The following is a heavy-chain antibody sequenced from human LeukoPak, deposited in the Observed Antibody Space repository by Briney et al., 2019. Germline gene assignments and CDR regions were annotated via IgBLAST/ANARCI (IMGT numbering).Heavy chain of an antibody. CDR2: ISISGSTI. Sequence: GGSLRLSCAPSGFTFSDYYMSWIRQAPGKGLEWVSYISISGSTIYYADSVKGRFTISRDNAKNSLYLQMNSLRAEDTAVYYCARGSCSGGSCYISVYGMDVWGQGTTVTASS. V-gene: IGHV3-11*01. CDR1: GFTFSDYY. CDR3: ARGSCSGGSCYISVYGMDV. J-gene: IGHJ6*02. D-gene: IGHD2-15*01.